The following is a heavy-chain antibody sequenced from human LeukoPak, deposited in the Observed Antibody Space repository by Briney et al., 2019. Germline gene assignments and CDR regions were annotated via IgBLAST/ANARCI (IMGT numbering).Heavy chain of an antibody. CDR1: GFTFTTYG. CDR3: AREFRKSVGWYFDL. Sequence: PGGTLRLSCAASGFTFTTYGMNWVRQAPGKGLVWVSRINNEDSRTGYADSVKGRFTISRDNAKNTLYLQMSSLRAEDTAVYYCAREFRKSVGWYFDLWGRGTLVTVSS. J-gene: IGHJ2*01. CDR2: INNEDSRT. V-gene: IGHV3-74*01.